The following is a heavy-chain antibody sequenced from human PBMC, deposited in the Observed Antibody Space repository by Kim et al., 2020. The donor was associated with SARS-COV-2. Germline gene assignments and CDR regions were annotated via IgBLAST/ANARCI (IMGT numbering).Heavy chain of an antibody. CDR2: ISYDGSNK. CDR3: AKAQLTGDDAFDI. J-gene: IGHJ3*02. D-gene: IGHD7-27*01. V-gene: IGHV3-30*18. CDR1: GFTFSSYG. Sequence: GGSLRLSCAASGFTFSSYGMHWVRQAPGKGLEWVAVISYDGSNKYYADSVKGRFTISRDNSKNTLYLQMNSLRAEDTAVYYCAKAQLTGDDAFDIRGQGTMVTVSS.